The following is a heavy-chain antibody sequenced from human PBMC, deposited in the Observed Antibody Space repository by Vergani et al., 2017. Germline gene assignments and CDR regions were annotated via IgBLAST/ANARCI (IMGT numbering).Heavy chain of an antibody. V-gene: IGHV4-61*02. Sequence: QVQLQESGPGLVKPSQTLSLTCTVSGGSISSGSYYWSWIRQPAGKRLEWIGRIYTSGSTNYNPSLKSRVTISVDTSKNQFSLKLSSVTAADTAVYYCARDRRGFPNWIDPWGQGTLVTVSS. CDR2: IYTSGST. CDR3: ARDRRGFPNWIDP. D-gene: IGHD6-25*01. CDR1: GGSISSGSYY. J-gene: IGHJ5*02.